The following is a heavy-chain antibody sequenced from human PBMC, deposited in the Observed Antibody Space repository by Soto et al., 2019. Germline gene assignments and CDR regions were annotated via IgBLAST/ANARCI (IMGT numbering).Heavy chain of an antibody. CDR1: GGSISSSSYY. Sequence: PSETLSLTCTVSGGSISSSSYYWGWIRQPPGKGLEWIGSIYYSGSTYYNPSLKSRVTISVDTSKNQFSLKLSSVTAADTAVYYCGSVIRQLFRYFDGWGQGTLVTVSS. D-gene: IGHD6-13*01. CDR2: IYYSGST. J-gene: IGHJ4*02. V-gene: IGHV4-39*01. CDR3: GSVIRQLFRYFDG.